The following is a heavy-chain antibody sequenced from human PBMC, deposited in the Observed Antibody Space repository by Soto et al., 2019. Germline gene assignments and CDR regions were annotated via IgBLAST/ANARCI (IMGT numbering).Heavy chain of an antibody. J-gene: IGHJ5*02. CDR1: GFTFSSFA. CDR2: ISISGAGT. Sequence: EEQWLESGGGLVQPGGSLRLSCTASGFTFSSFAMSWVRQAPGKGLEWVSTISISGAGTYYADSVKGRFTISRDIPKNTLNLQMSSLRADDTAVYYCAKGNYGDYETWGQGTLVTVSS. CDR3: AKGNYGDYET. V-gene: IGHV3-23*01. D-gene: IGHD4-17*01.